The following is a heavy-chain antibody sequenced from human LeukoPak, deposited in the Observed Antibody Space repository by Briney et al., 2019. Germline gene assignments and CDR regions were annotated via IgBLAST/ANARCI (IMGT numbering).Heavy chain of an antibody. CDR1: GFTFSSYA. CDR3: AKAPDAMIVVVIS. J-gene: IGHJ5*02. CDR2: ISGGGGST. V-gene: IGHV3-23*01. D-gene: IGHD3-22*01. Sequence: PGGSLSLSCAASGFTFSSYALSWVRQAPGKGLEWVSAISGGGGSTFYADSVKGRFTISRDNSKNTLYLQMNSLRAEDTAVYYCAKAPDAMIVVVISWGQGTLVTVSS.